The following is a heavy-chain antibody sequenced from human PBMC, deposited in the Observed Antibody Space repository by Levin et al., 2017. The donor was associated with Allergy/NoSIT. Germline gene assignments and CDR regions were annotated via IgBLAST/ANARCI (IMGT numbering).Heavy chain of an antibody. CDR2: IYYSGST. Sequence: PSETLSLTCTVSGGSVSSGSYYWSWIRQPPGTGLEWIGYIYYSGSTNYNPSLKSRVTISVDTSKNQFSLKLSSVTAADTAVYYCARGQYCTNGVCYDTDLYYYYGMDVWGQGTTVTVSS. CDR1: GGSVSSGSYY. CDR3: ARGQYCTNGVCYDTDLYYYYGMDV. J-gene: IGHJ6*02. D-gene: IGHD2-8*01. V-gene: IGHV4-61*01.